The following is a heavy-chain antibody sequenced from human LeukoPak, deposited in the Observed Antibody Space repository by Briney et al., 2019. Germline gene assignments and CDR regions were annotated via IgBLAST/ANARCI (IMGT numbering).Heavy chain of an antibody. V-gene: IGHV3-30*03. CDR1: GFSFSSYG. CDR3: ARMCPGIVVVPAAAPSYWFDP. J-gene: IGHJ5*02. CDR2: ISHDGNNK. D-gene: IGHD2-2*01. Sequence: GGSLRLSCSASGFSFSSYGMHWVRQAPGKGLEWVAAISHDGNNKYYADSVKGRFTISRDNSKNALYLEMNSLRSEDTAVYYCARMCPGIVVVPAAAPSYWFDPWGQGTLVTASS.